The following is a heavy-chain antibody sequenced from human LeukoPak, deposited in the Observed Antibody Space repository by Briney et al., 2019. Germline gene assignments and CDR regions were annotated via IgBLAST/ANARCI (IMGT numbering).Heavy chain of an antibody. CDR1: GGTFSSYA. CDR3: ARGLSSTWYYFDY. Sequence: ASVKVSCKASGGTFSSYAISGVRQAPGQGLEWMGWINTNTGNPTYVQDFTGRFVFSLDTSVSTAYLQISSLKAEDTAVYYCARGLSSTWYYFDYWGQGTLVTVSP. D-gene: IGHD6-13*01. V-gene: IGHV7-4-1*02. CDR2: INTNTGNP. J-gene: IGHJ4*02.